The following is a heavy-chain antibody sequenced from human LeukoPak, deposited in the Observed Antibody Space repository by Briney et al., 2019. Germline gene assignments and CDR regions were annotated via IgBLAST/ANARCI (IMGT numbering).Heavy chain of an antibody. CDR3: ARAMDMGGVDWFDP. D-gene: IGHD2-15*01. CDR2: ISSSSSYI. Sequence: GGSLRLSCAASGFTFSSYSMNWVRQAPGKGLEWVSSISSSSSYIYYADSVKGRFTISRDNAKNSLYLQMNSLRAEDTAVYYCARAMDMGGVDWFDPRGQGTLVTVSS. J-gene: IGHJ5*02. CDR1: GFTFSSYS. V-gene: IGHV3-21*01.